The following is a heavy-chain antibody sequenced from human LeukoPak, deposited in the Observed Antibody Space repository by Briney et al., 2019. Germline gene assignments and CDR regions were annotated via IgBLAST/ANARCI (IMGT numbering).Heavy chain of an antibody. D-gene: IGHD1-26*01. CDR2: ITDDATT. J-gene: IGHJ4*02. CDR3: VRDRVGPDY. CDR1: GFTLSSAW. V-gene: IGHV3-74*03. Sequence: GGSLRLSCAASGFTLSSAWMHWVRQAPGTGLVWVSRITDDATTTYADSVKGRFTISRDNAKNILYLQMNSLRAEDTAVYYCVRDRVGPDYWGQGTLVTVSS.